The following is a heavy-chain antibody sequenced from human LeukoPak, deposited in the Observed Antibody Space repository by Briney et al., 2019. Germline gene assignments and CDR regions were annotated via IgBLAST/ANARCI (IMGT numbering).Heavy chain of an antibody. D-gene: IGHD3-10*01. J-gene: IGHJ6*02. CDR1: GGSISSYY. V-gene: IGHV4-59*01. Sequence: SETLSLTCTVSGGSISSYYWSWLRQPPGKGLEWIGYISGGTKYNPSLKSRVTISVDTSKNQFSLKLSSVTAADTAVYFCARGLSGYYYYGMDVWGQGTTVTVSS. CDR2: ISGGT. CDR3: ARGLSGYYYYGMDV.